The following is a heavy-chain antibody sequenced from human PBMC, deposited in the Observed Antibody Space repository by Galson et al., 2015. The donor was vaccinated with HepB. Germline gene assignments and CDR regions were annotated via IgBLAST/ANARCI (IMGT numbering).Heavy chain of an antibody. Sequence: SETLSLTCAVYGGSFSGYYWSWIRQPPGKGLEWIGEINHSGSTNYNPSLKSRVTISVDTSKNQFSLKLSSVTAADTAVYYCARSGAIAARVFDYWGQGTLVTVSS. CDR2: INHSGST. V-gene: IGHV4-34*01. J-gene: IGHJ4*02. D-gene: IGHD6-6*01. CDR3: ARSGAIAARVFDY. CDR1: GGSFSGYY.